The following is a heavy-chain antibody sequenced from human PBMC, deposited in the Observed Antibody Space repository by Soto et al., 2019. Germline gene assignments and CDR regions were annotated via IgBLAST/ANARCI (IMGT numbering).Heavy chain of an antibody. CDR2: IYYSGST. CDR3: ARDQVVPAANPDYYYYYGMDV. Sequence: LSLTCTVSGGSISSGGYYWSWIRQHPGKGLEWIGYIYYSGSTYYNPSLKSRVTISVDTSKNQFSLKLGSVTAADTAVYYCARDQVVPAANPDYYYYYGMDVWGQGTTVTVSS. J-gene: IGHJ6*02. D-gene: IGHD2-2*01. V-gene: IGHV4-31*03. CDR1: GGSISSGGYY.